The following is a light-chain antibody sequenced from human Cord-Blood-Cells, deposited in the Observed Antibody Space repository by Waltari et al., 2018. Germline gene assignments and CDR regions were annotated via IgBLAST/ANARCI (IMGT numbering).Light chain of an antibody. CDR2: AAS. J-gene: IGKJ1*01. CDR1: QSISSY. Sequence: DIQMTQSPSSLSASVGDRVTITFRASQSISSYLNWYQQKPGKAPKLLIYAASSLQSGVPSRFSGSGSGTDFTLTISSLQPEDFATYYCQQSYSTPWTFGQGTKVVIK. V-gene: IGKV1-39*01. CDR3: QQSYSTPWT.